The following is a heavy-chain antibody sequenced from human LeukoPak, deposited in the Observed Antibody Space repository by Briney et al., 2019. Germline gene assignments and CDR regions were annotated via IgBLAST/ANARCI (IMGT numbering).Heavy chain of an antibody. J-gene: IGHJ4*02. CDR2: ISGDGGST. Sequence: PGGSLRLSCAASGFTFDDYAMHWVRQAPGKGLEWVSLISGDGGSTYYADSVKGRFTISRDNAKNSLYLQMNSLRAEDTAVYYCARAYSSTWSLGYWGQGTLVTVSS. V-gene: IGHV3-43*02. CDR3: ARAYSSTWSLGY. D-gene: IGHD6-13*01. CDR1: GFTFDDYA.